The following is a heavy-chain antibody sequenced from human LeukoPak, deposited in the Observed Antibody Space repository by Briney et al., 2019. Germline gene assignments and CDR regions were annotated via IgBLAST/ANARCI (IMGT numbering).Heavy chain of an antibody. CDR3: ATDRDATWVKRFDY. CDR2: IDQGGSEK. CDR1: GFTFNNYW. V-gene: IGHV3-7*01. Sequence: GGSLRLSCAASGFTFNNYWMNWVRQAPGKGLEWVANIDQGGSEKNYVDSVKGRFTISRDNARNSLYPQMDSLRAEDTAVCYCATDRDATWVKRFDYWGQGTPVTVSS. D-gene: IGHD1-1*01. J-gene: IGHJ4*02.